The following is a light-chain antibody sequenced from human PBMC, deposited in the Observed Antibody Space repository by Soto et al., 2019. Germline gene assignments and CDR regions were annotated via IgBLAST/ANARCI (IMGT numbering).Light chain of an antibody. CDR1: QGVRSD. V-gene: IGKV3D-15*02. CDR3: QQYDSSPLT. CDR2: GAS. Sequence: EIAMTQSPDTLSVSPGDRATLSCRASQGVRSDLAWYQQKAGQSPRLLIYGASTRAAETPARFSGSGSETEFTLTISSLQSEDFAVYYCQQYDSSPLTFGGGTKV. J-gene: IGKJ4*01.